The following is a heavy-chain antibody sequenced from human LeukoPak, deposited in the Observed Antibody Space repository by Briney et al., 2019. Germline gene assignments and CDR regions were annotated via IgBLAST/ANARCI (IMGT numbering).Heavy chain of an antibody. CDR2: INWNGGST. J-gene: IGHJ4*02. Sequence: GGSLRLSCAASGFTFDDYGMSWVRQAPGKGLEWVSGINWNGGSTGYADSVKGRFTISRDNAKNSLYLQMNSLRAEDMALYYCAKADTAMVKGYFDYWGQGTLVTVSS. D-gene: IGHD5-18*01. V-gene: IGHV3-20*04. CDR1: GFTFDDYG. CDR3: AKADTAMVKGYFDY.